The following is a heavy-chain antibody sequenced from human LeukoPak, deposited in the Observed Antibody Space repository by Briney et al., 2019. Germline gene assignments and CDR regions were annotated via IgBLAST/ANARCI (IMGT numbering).Heavy chain of an antibody. V-gene: IGHV3-30-3*01. CDR3: ARAPLYTNSPPSYFDY. D-gene: IGHD2-2*02. CDR1: GFTFSSYA. Sequence: PGGSLRLSCAASGFTFSSYAMDWVRQAPGKGLEWVAIISYDGSNKYYADSVKGRFTISRDNSKNTLYLQMNSLRAEDTAVYYCARAPLYTNSPPSYFDYWGQGTLVTVSS. J-gene: IGHJ4*02. CDR2: ISYDGSNK.